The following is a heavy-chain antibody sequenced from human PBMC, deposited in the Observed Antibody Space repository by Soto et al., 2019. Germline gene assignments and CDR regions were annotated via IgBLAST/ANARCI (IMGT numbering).Heavy chain of an antibody. J-gene: IGHJ2*01. CDR2: ISGSGGST. CDR1: GFTFSSYA. CDR3: AKAYYYDSSGYWADWYFDL. D-gene: IGHD3-22*01. V-gene: IGHV3-23*01. Sequence: EVQLLESGGGLVQPGGSLRLSCAASGFTFSSYAMSWVRQAPGKGLEWVSAISGSGGSTYYADSVKGRFTISRDNSKNTLYLQMNSLRAEDTAVYYCAKAYYYDSSGYWADWYFDLWGRGTLVTVSS.